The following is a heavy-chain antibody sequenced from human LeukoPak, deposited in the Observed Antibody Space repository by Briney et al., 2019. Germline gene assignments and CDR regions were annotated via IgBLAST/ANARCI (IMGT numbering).Heavy chain of an antibody. J-gene: IGHJ5*02. D-gene: IGHD3-10*01. Sequence: SVKVSCKASGGTFSSYAISWVRQAPGQGLEWMGRIIPIFGTANYAQKFQGRVTITTDESTSTAYMELSSLRSEDTAVYYCARDNYVLLWFWEQLGWFDPWGQGTLVTVSS. CDR2: IIPIFGTA. V-gene: IGHV1-69*05. CDR1: GGTFSSYA. CDR3: ARDNYVLLWFWEQLGWFDP.